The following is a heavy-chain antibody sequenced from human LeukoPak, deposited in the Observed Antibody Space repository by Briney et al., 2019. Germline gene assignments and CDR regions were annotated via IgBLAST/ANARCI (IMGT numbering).Heavy chain of an antibody. V-gene: IGHV3-30*02. CDR2: IRYDGTNK. Sequence: GGSLRLSCAASGFIFSSYGMHWVRQAPGKGLEWVAFIRYDGTNKYYADFVKDRFTISRDDSKNTLYLQMSSLRAEDTAVYYCAKEKSSGWHDAFDIGGQGTTVTVSS. CDR3: AKEKSSGWHDAFDI. D-gene: IGHD6-19*01. CDR1: GFIFSSYG. J-gene: IGHJ3*02.